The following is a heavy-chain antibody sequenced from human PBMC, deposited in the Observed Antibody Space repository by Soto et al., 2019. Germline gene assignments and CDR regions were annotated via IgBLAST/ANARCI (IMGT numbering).Heavy chain of an antibody. Sequence: GGSLRLSCAASGITLSSYAMSWVRQATGKGPEWVSGISASGGSTSYADSLKGRFTISRDNSKNTLYLQMNSLRADDTAVYHCAKGQNSGTYRFYFDYWGQGALVTVSS. D-gene: IGHD1-26*01. CDR2: ISASGGST. CDR1: GITLSSYA. CDR3: AKGQNSGTYRFYFDY. J-gene: IGHJ4*02. V-gene: IGHV3-23*01.